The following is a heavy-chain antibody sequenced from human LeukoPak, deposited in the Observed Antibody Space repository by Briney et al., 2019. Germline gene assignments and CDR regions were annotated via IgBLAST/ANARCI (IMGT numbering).Heavy chain of an antibody. Sequence: GASVKVSCKASGGTFSSYAISWVRQAPGQGLEWMGGIIPIFGTANYAQKFQGRVTITADESTSTAYMELSSLRSEDTAVYYCAIRRGGGWPDNDYWGQGTLVIVSS. CDR1: GGTFSSYA. V-gene: IGHV1-69*13. CDR3: AIRRGGGWPDNDY. J-gene: IGHJ4*02. D-gene: IGHD2-15*01. CDR2: IIPIFGTA.